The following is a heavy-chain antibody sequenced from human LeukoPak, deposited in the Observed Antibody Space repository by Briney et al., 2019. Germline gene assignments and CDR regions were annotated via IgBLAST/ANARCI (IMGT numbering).Heavy chain of an antibody. J-gene: IGHJ4*02. CDR1: GFSLSTSGVG. CDR2: IYWDDDT. D-gene: IGHD3-9*01. CDR3: ARSPYYDILTGSRGTFDY. Sequence: SGPTLVKPTQTLTLTCTFSGFSLSTSGVGVGWIRQPPGKALEWLALIYWDDDTRYSPSLKSRLTITKDTSKNQVVLTMTNMDPVDTATYYCARSPYYDILTGSRGTFDYWGQGTLVTVSS. V-gene: IGHV2-5*02.